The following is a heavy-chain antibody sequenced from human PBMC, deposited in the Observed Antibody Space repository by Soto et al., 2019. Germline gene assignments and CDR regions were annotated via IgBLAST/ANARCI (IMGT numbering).Heavy chain of an antibody. CDR1: GYTFSGFY. V-gene: IGHV1-2*02. J-gene: IGHJ4*02. CDR2: INPNSGGT. CDR3: ASAAVTGTAGLGF. D-gene: IGHD6-19*01. Sequence: GASVKVSCKASGYTFSGFYMHWLRQAPGQGLEWMGWINPNSGGTKSAEKFQGRVTMTRDTSISTAYMELSRLTSDDTAVYYCASAAVTGTAGLGFWGQGTQVTVS.